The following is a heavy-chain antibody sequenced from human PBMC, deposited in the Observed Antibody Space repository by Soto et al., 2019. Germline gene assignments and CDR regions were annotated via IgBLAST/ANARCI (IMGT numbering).Heavy chain of an antibody. J-gene: IGHJ4*02. CDR2: ISYDGINK. CDR1: GVTFSSYG. V-gene: IGHV3-30*18. Sequence: PGGSLRLSCAAAGVTFSSYGMHWVRQAPGKGLEWVAVISYDGINKYYADSVKGRFTISRDNSKNTLYLQMNSLRAEDTAVYYCAKSVYNWNDGFFDYWGQGT. D-gene: IGHD1-1*01. CDR3: AKSVYNWNDGFFDY.